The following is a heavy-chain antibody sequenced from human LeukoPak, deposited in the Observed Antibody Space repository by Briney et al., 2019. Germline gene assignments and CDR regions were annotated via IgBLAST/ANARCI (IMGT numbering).Heavy chain of an antibody. CDR1: GASISDYY. Sequence: SETLSLTCNVSGASISDYYWSWVRQSPEKGLEWIASLLYSGSTHYNPSLRSRVAISGDTSNNQFSLKLTSVTTADTAVYFCARTGRRGYFDFWGRGTLVTVSS. CDR3: ARTGRRGYFDF. J-gene: IGHJ2*01. V-gene: IGHV4-59*13. D-gene: IGHD1-14*01. CDR2: LLYSGST.